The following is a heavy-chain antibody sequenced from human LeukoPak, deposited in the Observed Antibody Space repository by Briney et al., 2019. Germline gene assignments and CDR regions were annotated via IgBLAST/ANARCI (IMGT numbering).Heavy chain of an antibody. CDR2: IYYSGST. D-gene: IGHD2-2*01. V-gene: IGHV4-59*01. CDR1: GGSISSYY. CDR3: ARIRAPVVVVPAATASDYWYFDL. J-gene: IGHJ2*01. Sequence: TSETLSLTCTVSGGSISSYYWSWIRQPPGKGLEWIGYIYYSGSTNYNPSLKSRVTISVDTSKNQFSLKLNSVTAADTAVYYCARIRAPVVVVPAATASDYWYFDLWGRGTLVTVSS.